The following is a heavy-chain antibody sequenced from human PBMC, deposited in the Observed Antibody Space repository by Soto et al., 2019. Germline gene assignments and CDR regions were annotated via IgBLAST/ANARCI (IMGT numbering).Heavy chain of an antibody. CDR3: ARYSGSYYSPDYFDY. CDR1: GVTFSSYS. CDR2: ISSSSSTI. D-gene: IGHD1-26*01. V-gene: IGHV3-48*01. Sequence: GGSLRLSCAASGVTFSSYSMNWVRQAPGKGLEWVSYISSSSSTIYYADSVKGRFTISRDNAKNSLYLQMNSLRAEDTAVYYCARYSGSYYSPDYFDYWGQGTLVTVSS. J-gene: IGHJ4*02.